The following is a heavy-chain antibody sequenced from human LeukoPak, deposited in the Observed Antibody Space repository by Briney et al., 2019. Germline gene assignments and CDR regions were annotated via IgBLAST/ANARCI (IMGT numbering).Heavy chain of an antibody. Sequence: GGSLRLSCAAFGFTFRNASMSWVRQALGKGLEWVGRIKSKTHGGTTDYAAPVKGRFTISRDDSKNKLYLQMNSLTTEDTAVYFCAHRDTTMVRVDYWGQGTLVTVSS. CDR1: GFTFRNAS. J-gene: IGHJ4*02. CDR3: AHRDTTMVRVDY. D-gene: IGHD5-18*01. V-gene: IGHV3-15*01. CDR2: IKSKTHGGTT.